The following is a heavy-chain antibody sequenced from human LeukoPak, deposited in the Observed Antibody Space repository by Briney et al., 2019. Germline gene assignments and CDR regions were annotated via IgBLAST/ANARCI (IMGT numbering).Heavy chain of an antibody. CDR1: GGSFSGYY. CDR2: INHSGST. D-gene: IGHD4-17*01. V-gene: IGHV4-34*01. J-gene: IGHJ1*01. Sequence: SETLSLICAVYGGSFSGYYWSWIRQPPGKGLEWIGEINHSGSTNYNPSLKSRVTISVGTSKNQFSLKLSSVTAADTAVYYCARGGYGDYVAEYFQHWGQGTLVTVSS. CDR3: ARGGYGDYVAEYFQH.